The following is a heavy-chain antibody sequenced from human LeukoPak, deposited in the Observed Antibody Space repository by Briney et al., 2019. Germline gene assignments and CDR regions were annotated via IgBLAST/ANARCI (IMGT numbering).Heavy chain of an antibody. CDR1: GVTVSKTW. J-gene: IGHJ3*02. CDR2: KKSKGDGGTT. D-gene: IGHD2/OR15-2a*01. V-gene: IGHV3-15*01. Sequence: GGSLRLSCAVSGVTVSKTWMSWVRQVPGKGLEWVGLKKSKGDGGTTDHAAPVKGRFTISRDDSKNTLNLQMNSLEIEDTAVYYCTTYNSRDAFDIWGQGTMVTVSS. CDR3: TTYNSRDAFDI.